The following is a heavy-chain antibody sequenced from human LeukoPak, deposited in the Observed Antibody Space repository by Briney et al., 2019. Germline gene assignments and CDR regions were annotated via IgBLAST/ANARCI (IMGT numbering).Heavy chain of an antibody. CDR3: ARDLLRHMSSGWYVWSSPTLFDY. V-gene: IGHV3-30-3*01. D-gene: IGHD6-19*01. Sequence: GRSLRLSCAASGFTFSSYAMHWVRQAPGKGLEWVAVISYDASNKYYADSVKGRFTISRDNSKNTLYLQMNSLRAEDTAVYYCARDLLRHMSSGWYVWSSPTLFDYWGQGTLVTVSS. CDR1: GFTFSSYA. J-gene: IGHJ4*02. CDR2: ISYDASNK.